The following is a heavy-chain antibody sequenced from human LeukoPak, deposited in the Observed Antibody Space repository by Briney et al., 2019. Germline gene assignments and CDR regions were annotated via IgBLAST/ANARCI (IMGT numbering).Heavy chain of an antibody. D-gene: IGHD6-6*01. J-gene: IGHJ5*02. CDR2: ISYDGSNN. V-gene: IGHV3-30*04. CDR3: ARGGYSSFGWFDP. Sequence: GGSLRLSCAASGFTFSSYAMHWVRQAPGKGLEWVAVISYDGSNNYYADSVKGRFTMSRDNSKNTLYLQMNSLRAEDTAVYYCARGGYSSFGWFDPWGQGTLVTVSS. CDR1: GFTFSSYA.